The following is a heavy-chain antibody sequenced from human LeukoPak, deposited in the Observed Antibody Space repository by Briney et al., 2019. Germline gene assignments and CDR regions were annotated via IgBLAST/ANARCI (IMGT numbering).Heavy chain of an antibody. CDR1: GFTFSTYA. V-gene: IGHV3-23*01. Sequence: PGGSLRLSCAASGFTFSTYAMSWVRQAPGKGLEWVSLIAGSGGDTYYADSVKGRFTISRDNSKNTLYLQMNSLRAEDTAVYYCARRIAAAGHYYYYGMDVWGQGTTVTVSS. CDR3: ARRIAAAGHYYYYGMDV. D-gene: IGHD6-13*01. CDR2: IAGSGGDT. J-gene: IGHJ6*02.